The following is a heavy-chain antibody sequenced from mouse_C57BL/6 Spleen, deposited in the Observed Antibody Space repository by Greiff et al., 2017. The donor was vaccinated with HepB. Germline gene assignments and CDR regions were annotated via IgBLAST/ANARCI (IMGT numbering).Heavy chain of an antibody. CDR2: IHPNSGST. J-gene: IGHJ3*01. CDR3: ALYDGYWAY. V-gene: IGHV1-64*01. D-gene: IGHD2-3*01. Sequence: VQLKQPGAELVKPGASVKLSCKASGYTFTSYWMHWVKQRPGQGLEWIGMIHPNSGSTNYNEKFKSKATLTVDKSSSTAYMQLSSLTSEDSAVYYCALYDGYWAYWGQGTLVTVSA. CDR1: GYTFTSYW.